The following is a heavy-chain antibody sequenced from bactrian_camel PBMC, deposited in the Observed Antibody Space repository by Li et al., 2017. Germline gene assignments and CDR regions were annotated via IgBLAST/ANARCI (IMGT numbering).Heavy chain of an antibody. Sequence: VQLVESGGGSVQAGGTLRLSCEASGYTENSYSMGWLRRVIGKEREGVATIDTDGNTQYADSVKSRFTISQDNAKNTVYLQMDSLKPEDTAMYYCAARGPYCYTKLSVRDFTYWGQGTQVTVS. CDR2: IDTDGNT. CDR1: GYTENSYS. J-gene: IGHJ6*01. CDR3: AARGPYCYTKLSVRDFTY. D-gene: IGHD2*01. V-gene: IGHV3S9*01.